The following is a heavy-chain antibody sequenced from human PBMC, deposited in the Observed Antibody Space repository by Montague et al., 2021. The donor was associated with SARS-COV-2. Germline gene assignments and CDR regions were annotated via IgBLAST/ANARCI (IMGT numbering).Heavy chain of an antibody. CDR3: AGGTKRVFTYDYDSSGYASDY. CDR1: GGSFSGYY. Sequence: SETLSLTCAVYGGSFSGYYWSWIRQPPGKGLEWIGEINHSASTKYNPSLKSRVTISADTSKNQFSLKLSSVTVADTAVYYCAGGTKRVFTYDYDSSGYASDYWGQGTLVTVSS. D-gene: IGHD3-22*01. CDR2: INHSAST. J-gene: IGHJ4*02. V-gene: IGHV4-34*01.